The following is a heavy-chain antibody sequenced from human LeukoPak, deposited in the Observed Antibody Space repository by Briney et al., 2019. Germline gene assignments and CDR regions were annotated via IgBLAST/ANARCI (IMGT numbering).Heavy chain of an antibody. D-gene: IGHD3-22*01. Sequence: PSETLSLTCAVYGGSFSGYYWSWIRQPPGKGLEWIGEINHSGSTNYNPSLKSRVTISVDTSKNQFSLKLSSVTAADTAVYYCARERSGHYYDSSGYYRYYMDVWGKGTTVTVSS. CDR3: ARERSGHYYDSSGYYRYYMDV. CDR1: GGSFSGYY. V-gene: IGHV4-34*01. J-gene: IGHJ6*03. CDR2: INHSGST.